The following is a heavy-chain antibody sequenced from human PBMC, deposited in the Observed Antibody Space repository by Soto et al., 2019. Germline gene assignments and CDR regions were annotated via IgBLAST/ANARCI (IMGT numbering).Heavy chain of an antibody. Sequence: QVQLVESGGGLVKPGGSLRLSCAASGFTFSDYYMSWIRQAPGKGLEWVSYISSSSSYTNYADSVKGRFTISRDNAKNSLYLQMNSLRAEDTAVYYCARAGYCSSTSCSPFLEWLLDFDYWGQGTLVTVSS. CDR1: GFTFSDYY. CDR3: ARAGYCSSTSCSPFLEWLLDFDY. CDR2: ISSSSSYT. V-gene: IGHV3-11*06. J-gene: IGHJ4*02. D-gene: IGHD2-2*01.